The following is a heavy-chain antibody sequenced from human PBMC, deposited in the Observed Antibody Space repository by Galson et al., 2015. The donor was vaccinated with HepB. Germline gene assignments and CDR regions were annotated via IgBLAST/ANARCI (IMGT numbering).Heavy chain of an antibody. Sequence: SLRLSCAASGFTFSSYGMHWVRQAPGKGLEWVAVISYDGSNKYYADSVKGRFTISRDNSKNTLYLQMNSLRAEDTAVYYCAKGDQLPTFQPTQGDWGQGTLVTVSS. CDR1: GFTFSSYG. V-gene: IGHV3-30*18. D-gene: IGHD2-2*01. CDR3: AKGDQLPTFQPTQGD. J-gene: IGHJ4*02. CDR2: ISYDGSNK.